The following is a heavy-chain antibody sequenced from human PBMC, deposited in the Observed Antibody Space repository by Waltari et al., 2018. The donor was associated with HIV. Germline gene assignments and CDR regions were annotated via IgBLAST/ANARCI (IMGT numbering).Heavy chain of an antibody. CDR2: MSTGGSS. D-gene: IGHD2-15*01. V-gene: IGHV4-61*02. CDR1: GASITTGNYF. Sequence: QVQLQESGPRLVKSSETLALTCNVSGASITTGNYFWTWIRQPAGKGLEWIGRMSTGGSSKDNPSLKSRVTISLDKSKNHFSLKLTSVTAADTAVYYCARESAVYKYYRYCSDDDCYSRWFDPWGQGTLVTVSS. J-gene: IGHJ5*02. CDR3: ARESAVYKYYRYCSDDDCYSRWFDP.